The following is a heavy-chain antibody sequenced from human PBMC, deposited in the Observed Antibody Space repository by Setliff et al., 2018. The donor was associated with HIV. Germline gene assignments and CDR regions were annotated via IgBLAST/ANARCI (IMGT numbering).Heavy chain of an antibody. V-gene: IGHV3-72*01. CDR2: SRNKANSYTT. CDR1: GFTLSDHY. D-gene: IGHD3-22*01. CDR3: KADSSGYP. Sequence: GGSLRLSCAASGFTLSDHYIDWVRQAPGKGLEWVGRSRNKANSYTTEYAASVKGRFTTSREDSKNTAYLQMNSLKTEDTAVYYCKADSSGYPWGQGTLVTVSS. J-gene: IGHJ5*02.